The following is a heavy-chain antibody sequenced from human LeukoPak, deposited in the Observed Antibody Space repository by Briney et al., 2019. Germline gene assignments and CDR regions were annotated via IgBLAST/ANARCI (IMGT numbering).Heavy chain of an antibody. Sequence: PGGSLRLSCAASGFTFSSYGMHWVRQAPGKGLEWVAVISYDGGNKYYADSVKGRFTISRDNSKNTLYLQMNSLRAEDTAVYYCAKDFQQLVDYWGQGTLVTVSS. V-gene: IGHV3-30*18. J-gene: IGHJ4*02. CDR3: AKDFQQLVDY. D-gene: IGHD6-13*01. CDR1: GFTFSSYG. CDR2: ISYDGGNK.